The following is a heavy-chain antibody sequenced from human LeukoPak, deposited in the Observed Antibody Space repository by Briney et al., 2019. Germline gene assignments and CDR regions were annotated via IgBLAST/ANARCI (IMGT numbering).Heavy chain of an antibody. V-gene: IGHV4-59*01. CDR3: TRAYDRSPYYFDY. CDR2: IYYSGKT. D-gene: IGHD3-22*01. J-gene: IGHJ4*02. CDR1: GVSISNYY. Sequence: SETLSLTCTVSGVSISNYYWSWIRQRPGKGLEWIGYIYYSGKTNYNPSPQSRATTSVDTPKTKFSLMLSSVTAADTAGYYCTRAYDRSPYYFDYWGQGTLVTVSS.